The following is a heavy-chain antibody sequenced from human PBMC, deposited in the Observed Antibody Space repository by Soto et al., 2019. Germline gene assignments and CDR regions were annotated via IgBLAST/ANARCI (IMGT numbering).Heavy chain of an antibody. V-gene: IGHV3-64D*06. CDR3: VKGNQLLRYYFEF. Sequence: GRSLRLSCSVSGFTFSNYAMHWVLQAPGKGLEYVSGITSDGDSTWHADSVKDRFTISRDNSKNTLFLQMSSLRVEDTAIYFCVKGNQLLRYYFEFWGPGTLVTVS. CDR2: ITSDGDST. CDR1: GFTFSNYA. D-gene: IGHD2-15*01. J-gene: IGHJ4*01.